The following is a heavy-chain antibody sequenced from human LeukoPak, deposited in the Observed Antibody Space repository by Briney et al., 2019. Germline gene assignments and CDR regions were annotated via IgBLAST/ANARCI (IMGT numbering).Heavy chain of an antibody. CDR1: GFTFSSYW. Sequence: GGSLRLSCAASGFTFSSYWMHWVRQGPGKGLVWVSRIHSDGRSTDYADSVKGRFTISRDNAKNTLNLQMNSLRAEDTAVYYCARDPRGGTLDYWGQGALVAVPS. J-gene: IGHJ4*02. D-gene: IGHD3-10*01. V-gene: IGHV3-74*01. CDR3: ARDPRGGTLDY. CDR2: IHSDGRST.